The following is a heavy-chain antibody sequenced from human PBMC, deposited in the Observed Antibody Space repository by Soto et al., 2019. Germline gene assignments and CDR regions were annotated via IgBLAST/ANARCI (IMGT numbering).Heavy chain of an antibody. Sequence: EVQLLESGGGLVQPGGSLRLSCAASGFAFSSYAMRWVRQAPGKGLEWVSAISGSGGSTYYAGSVKGRFTISRDNSKNTLYLQMNSLRAEDTAVYYCARRGSGIYYDYWGQGTLVTVSS. CDR3: ARRGSGIYYDY. CDR2: ISGSGGST. J-gene: IGHJ4*02. D-gene: IGHD1-26*01. V-gene: IGHV3-23*01. CDR1: GFAFSSYA.